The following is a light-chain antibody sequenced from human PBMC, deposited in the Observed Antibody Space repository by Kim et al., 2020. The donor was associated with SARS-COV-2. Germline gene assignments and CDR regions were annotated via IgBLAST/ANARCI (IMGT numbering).Light chain of an antibody. CDR1: QGISTS. CDR3: QQLNSYPIT. V-gene: IGKV1-9*01. CDR2: AAS. J-gene: IGKJ5*01. Sequence: SVGDRVTITCRASQGISTSLAWYQQKPGKAPKLLIYAASTLQSGVPSRFSGTGSGTEFTLTITTLQPEDFATYYCQQLNSYPITFGQGTRLEIK.